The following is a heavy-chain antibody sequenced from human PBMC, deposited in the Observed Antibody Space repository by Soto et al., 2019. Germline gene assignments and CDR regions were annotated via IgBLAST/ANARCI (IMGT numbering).Heavy chain of an antibody. CDR3: AIFEDSGDYSLSYYYVDV. Sequence: GASVKVSCKASGSTFSSYTISWGRQAPGQGLEWMGRIIPILGIANYAQKFQGRVTITADKSTSTAYMELSSLRSEDTAVYYCAIFEDSGDYSLSYYYVDVGGKGTRLTVAS. CDR1: GSTFSSYT. CDR2: IIPILGIA. V-gene: IGHV1-69*02. D-gene: IGHD4-17*01. J-gene: IGHJ6*03.